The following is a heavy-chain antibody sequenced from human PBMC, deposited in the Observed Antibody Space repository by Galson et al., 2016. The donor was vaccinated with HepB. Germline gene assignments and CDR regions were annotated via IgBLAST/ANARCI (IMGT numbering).Heavy chain of an antibody. V-gene: IGHV3-21*01. CDR1: GFSFSNSG. Sequence: SLRLSCAASGFSFSNSGMNWVRQAPGKGLEYVSSISSSSSYIYYPDSVKGRFTISRDNAKNSLYLQMNSLRAEDTAVYYCARDRGYCSSTRCYGVYYGMDVWGQGTTVTVSS. CDR2: ISSSSSYI. J-gene: IGHJ6*02. D-gene: IGHD2-2*01. CDR3: ARDRGYCSSTRCYGVYYGMDV.